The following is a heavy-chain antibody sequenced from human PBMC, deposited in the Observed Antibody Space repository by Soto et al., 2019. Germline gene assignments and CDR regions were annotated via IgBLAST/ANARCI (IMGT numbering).Heavy chain of an antibody. D-gene: IGHD6-19*01. Sequence: SETLSLTCTVSGGSISSYYWSWIRQPPGKGLEWIGEIYYSGSTNYNPSLKSRVTISVDKSKNQFSLKLSSVTAADTAVYYCARSYSSGWWDYFDYWGRGTLVTVSS. CDR2: IYYSGST. V-gene: IGHV4-59*12. CDR1: GGSISSYY. CDR3: ARSYSSGWWDYFDY. J-gene: IGHJ4*02.